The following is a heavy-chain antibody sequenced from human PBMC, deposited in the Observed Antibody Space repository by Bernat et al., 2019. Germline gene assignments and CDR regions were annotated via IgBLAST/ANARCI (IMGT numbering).Heavy chain of an antibody. V-gene: IGHV3-21*01. CDR2: ISSSSSYI. D-gene: IGHD3-22*01. CDR1: GFTFSSYS. J-gene: IGHJ6*02. Sequence: EVQLVESGGGLVKPGGSLRLSCAASGFTFSSYSMNWVRQAPGKGLEWVSSISSSSSYIYYADSVKGRFTISRDNAKNSLYLQMNSLRAEDTAVYYCAKGREIVVGYGMDVWGQGTTVTVSS. CDR3: AKGREIVVGYGMDV.